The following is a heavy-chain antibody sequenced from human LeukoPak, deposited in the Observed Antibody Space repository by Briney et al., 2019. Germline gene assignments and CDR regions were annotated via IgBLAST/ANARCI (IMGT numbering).Heavy chain of an antibody. V-gene: IGHV3-30*18. J-gene: IGHJ6*02. CDR3: AKDLGDYYGSGSLSPLYYYYYGMDV. CDR1: GFTFSSYG. CDR2: ISYDGSNK. D-gene: IGHD3-10*01. Sequence: GGSLRLSCAASGFTFSSYGMHWVRQAPGKGLEWVAVISYDGSNKYYADSVKGRFTISRDNSKNTLYLQMNSLRAEDTAVYYCAKDLGDYYGSGSLSPLYYYYYGMDVWGQGTTVTVSS.